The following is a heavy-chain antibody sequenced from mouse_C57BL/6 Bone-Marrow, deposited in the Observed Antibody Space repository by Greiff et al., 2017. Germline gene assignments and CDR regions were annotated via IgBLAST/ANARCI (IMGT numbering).Heavy chain of an antibody. D-gene: IGHD2-1*01. J-gene: IGHJ4*01. V-gene: IGHV1-4*01. Sequence: VQLQQSGAELARPGASVKMSCKASGYTFTSYTMHWVKQRPGQGLEWIGYINPSSGYTKYNQKFKDKATLTADKSSSTAYMQLSSLTSEDSAVYYCASHCNYGVFYAMDYWGQGTSVTVSS. CDR1: GYTFTSYT. CDR3: ASHCNYGVFYAMDY. CDR2: INPSSGYT.